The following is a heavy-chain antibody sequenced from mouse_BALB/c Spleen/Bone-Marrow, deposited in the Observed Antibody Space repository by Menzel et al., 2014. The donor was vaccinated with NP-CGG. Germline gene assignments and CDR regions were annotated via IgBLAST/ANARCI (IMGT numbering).Heavy chain of an antibody. D-gene: IGHD1-2*01. Sequence: VQLQQSGAELVKPGASVKLSCTPSGFNIKDTYMHWVKQRPEQGLEWIGRIDPANGNTKYDPKFQGKATITADTSSNTAYLQLSSLTSEDTAVYYCARYYYGYYFDYWGQGTLVTASA. V-gene: IGHV14-3*02. CDR1: GFNIKDTY. J-gene: IGHJ3*01. CDR2: IDPANGNT. CDR3: ARYYYGYYFDY.